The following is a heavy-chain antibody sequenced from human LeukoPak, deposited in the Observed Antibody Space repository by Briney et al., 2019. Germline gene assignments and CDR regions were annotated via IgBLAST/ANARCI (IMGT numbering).Heavy chain of an antibody. CDR3: AKDHYGSLYYFDY. D-gene: IGHD2-15*01. V-gene: IGHV3-30*02. CDR1: GFTFSSYG. J-gene: IGHJ4*02. Sequence: GGSLRLSCAASGFTFSSYGMHWVRQAPGKGLDWVAFIRYDGRNKYYADSVKGRFTISRDNSKNTLYLQMNSLRAEDTAVYYCAKDHYGSLYYFDYWGQGTLVTVSS. CDR2: IRYDGRNK.